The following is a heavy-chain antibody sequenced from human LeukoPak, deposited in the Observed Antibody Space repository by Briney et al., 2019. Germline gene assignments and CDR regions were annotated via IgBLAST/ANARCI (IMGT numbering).Heavy chain of an antibody. J-gene: IGHJ4*02. CDR3: ASDRYGTAQFDH. V-gene: IGHV3-53*01. Sequence: GGSLRLSCAPSGITFSSNAMSWVGQAPEKGLEWVSVIYSGGTTFYTDSVKGRFTISRDNSKNTLYLQMNSLRAEDTAVYYCASDRYGTAQFDHWGQGTLVTVSS. CDR2: IYSGGTT. D-gene: IGHD1/OR15-1a*01. CDR1: GITFSSNA.